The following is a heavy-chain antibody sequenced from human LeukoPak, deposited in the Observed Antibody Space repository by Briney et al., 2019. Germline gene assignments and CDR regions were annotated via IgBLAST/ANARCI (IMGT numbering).Heavy chain of an antibody. V-gene: IGHV3-11*06. CDR3: AQETRLQAYWNSISCFRGFDF. CDR1: GFIFSDYY. J-gene: IGHJ4*02. CDR2: ISSASTYT. Sequence: GGSLRLSCAASGFIFSDYYMTWLRQAPGKGLEWISSISSASTYTNYADSVKGRFTVSRDNAKNSVYLQMNGLRVDDTALYFGAQETRLQAYWNSISCFRGFDFWGQGALVTVSS. D-gene: IGHD2-2*01.